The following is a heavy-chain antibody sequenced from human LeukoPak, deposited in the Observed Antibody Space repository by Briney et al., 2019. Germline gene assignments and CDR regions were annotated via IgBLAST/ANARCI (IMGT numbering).Heavy chain of an antibody. V-gene: IGHV4-4*02. D-gene: IGHD6-19*01. J-gene: IGHJ4*02. CDR2: TYYSGST. CDR1: GGSISSSNW. Sequence: SGTLSLTCAVSGGSISSSNWWSWVRQPPGKGLEWIVSTYYSGSTYYNPSLKSRVSISVDTSKNQFSLKLSSVTAADTAVYYCAREHVAVAGGSVDYWGQGTLVTVSS. CDR3: AREHVAVAGGSVDY.